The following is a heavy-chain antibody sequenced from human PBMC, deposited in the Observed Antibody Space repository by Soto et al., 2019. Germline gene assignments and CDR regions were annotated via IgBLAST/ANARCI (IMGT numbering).Heavy chain of an antibody. CDR1: GFTFSDYY. V-gene: IGHV3-11*01. D-gene: IGHD3-10*01. CDR3: ASLAIGTIIRGAPDF. J-gene: IGHJ4*02. CDR2: ISSGGSSI. Sequence: AQLVESGGGLVRPGGSLRLSCAASGFTFSDYYMTWIRQAPGKGLEWVSYISSGGSSIYYADSVKGRFTISRDNAKNSLYLQMNSLRAEDTAMYYCASLAIGTIIRGAPDFWGQGTLVTVSS.